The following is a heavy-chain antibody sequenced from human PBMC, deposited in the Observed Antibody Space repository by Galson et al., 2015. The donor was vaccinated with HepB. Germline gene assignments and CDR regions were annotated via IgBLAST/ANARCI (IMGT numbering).Heavy chain of an antibody. Sequence: SLRLSCAASGFTFSSYSMNWVRQAPGKGLEWVSSISSSSSYIYYADSVKGRFTISRDNAKNSLYLQMNSLRAEDTAVYYCARDLRYSSSSDKYYYYGMDVWGQGTTVTVSS. CDR3: ARDLRYSSSSDKYYYYGMDV. V-gene: IGHV3-21*01. J-gene: IGHJ6*02. CDR2: ISSSSSYI. D-gene: IGHD6-6*01. CDR1: GFTFSSYS.